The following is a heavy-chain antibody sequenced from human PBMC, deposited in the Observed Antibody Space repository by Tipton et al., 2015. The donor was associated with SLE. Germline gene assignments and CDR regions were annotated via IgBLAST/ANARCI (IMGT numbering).Heavy chain of an antibody. CDR1: GGSISSTNYY. J-gene: IGHJ6*02. CDR3: VSLAGYPDYYYGMDV. D-gene: IGHD2-15*01. V-gene: IGHV4-39*07. Sequence: GLVKPSETLSLTCTVSGGSISSTNYYWGWIRQPPGKGLEWIGSIYYSGSTYYNPSLKSRVTISVDTSKNQFSLKLSSVTAADTAVYYCVSLAGYPDYYYGMDVWGQGTTVTVSS. CDR2: IYYSGST.